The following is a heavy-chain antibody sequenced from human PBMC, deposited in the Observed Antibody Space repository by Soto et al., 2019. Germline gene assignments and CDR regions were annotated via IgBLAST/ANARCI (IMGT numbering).Heavy chain of an antibody. CDR2: IGDGADGADQK. J-gene: IGHJ4*01. D-gene: IGHD2-2*01. CDR3: VRDKVSYSTIRNDY. V-gene: IGHV3-11*01. Sequence: QVQLVESGGGLVKPGGSLRLTCAASGFSFSDYYMSWIRQAPGKGLEWVSYIGDGADGADQKYYADSVAGRFTISRDNAKNSLYLQMNSLRAEDTAVYYCVRDKVSYSTIRNDYWGHGTLVTVSS. CDR1: GFSFSDYY.